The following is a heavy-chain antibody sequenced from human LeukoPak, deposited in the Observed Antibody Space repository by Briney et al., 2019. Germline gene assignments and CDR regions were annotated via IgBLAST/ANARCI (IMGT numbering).Heavy chain of an antibody. CDR2: VSYSGSS. CDR1: GGSISNYY. J-gene: IGHJ5*02. CDR3: ARKAFGYSSSWYSFDP. Sequence: PSETLSLTCTVSGGSISNYYWTWIRQPPGKRLEWIAYVSYSGSSSSNPSLESRVTISVDMSKNQFSLRLSSVTASDTAVYYCARKAFGYSSSWYSFDPWGQGTLVTVSS. D-gene: IGHD6-13*01. V-gene: IGHV4-59*08.